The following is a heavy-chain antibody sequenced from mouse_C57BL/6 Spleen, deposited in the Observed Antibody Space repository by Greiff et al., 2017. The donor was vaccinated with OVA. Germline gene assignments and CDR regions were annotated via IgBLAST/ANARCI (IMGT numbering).Heavy chain of an antibody. Sequence: QVQLQQPGAELVKPGASVTMSCKASGYTFTSYWITWVKQRPGQGLEWIGDIYPGSGSTNYNEKFKSKATLTVDTSSSTAYMQLSSLTSEDSAVYYCAHDYGSSAGFAYWGQGTLVTVSA. CDR1: GYTFTSYW. CDR3: AHDYGSSAGFAY. V-gene: IGHV1-55*01. D-gene: IGHD1-1*01. CDR2: IYPGSGST. J-gene: IGHJ3*01.